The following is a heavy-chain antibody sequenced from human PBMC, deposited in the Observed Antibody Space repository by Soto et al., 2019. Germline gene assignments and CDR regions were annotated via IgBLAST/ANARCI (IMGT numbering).Heavy chain of an antibody. V-gene: IGHV3-74*01. CDR2: INGVGTYT. CDR3: VIDFRSSDF. J-gene: IGHJ4*02. D-gene: IGHD3-3*01. CDR1: GFTFSNYW. Sequence: GGSLRLSCAASGFTFSNYWIHWVRQAPGKGPMWVSRINGVGTYTNYADSVRGRFSISRDNSENTVYLQMNSLRAEDTAMYYCVIDFRSSDFWGQGTPVTVSS.